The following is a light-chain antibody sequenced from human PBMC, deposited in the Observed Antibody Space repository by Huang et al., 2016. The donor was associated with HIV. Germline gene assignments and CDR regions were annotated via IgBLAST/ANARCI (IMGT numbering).Light chain of an antibody. CDR2: GTS. CDR3: QQSYGIPRT. CDR1: QNISKY. J-gene: IGKJ2*01. Sequence: DIQMTQSPSSLSASVGDTVIITCRASQNISKYLNWYQQVTARDPKLLIYGTSNLQRGVSLMRFSGRSSGTDFTLTITSLQPEDAATYFCQQSYGIPRTFGLGT. V-gene: IGKV1-39*01.